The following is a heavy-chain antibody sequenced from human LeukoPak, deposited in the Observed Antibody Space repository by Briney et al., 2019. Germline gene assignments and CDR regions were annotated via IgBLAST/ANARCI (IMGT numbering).Heavy chain of an antibody. CDR1: GFTFSSYA. D-gene: IGHD3-3*01. Sequence: PGGSLRLSCAASGFTFSSYAMSWVRQAQGKGLEWVSAISGSGGSTYYADSVKGRFTISRDKSKNTLYLQMNSLRAEDTAVYYCAKSTASRYYDFWSGYYNPFDYWGQGTLVTVSS. CDR3: AKSTASRYYDFWSGYYNPFDY. V-gene: IGHV3-23*01. CDR2: ISGSGGST. J-gene: IGHJ4*02.